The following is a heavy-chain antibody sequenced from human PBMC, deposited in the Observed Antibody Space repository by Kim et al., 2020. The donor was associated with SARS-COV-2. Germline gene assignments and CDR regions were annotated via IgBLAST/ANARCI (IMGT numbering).Heavy chain of an antibody. J-gene: IGHJ4*02. Sequence: SETLSLTCAVYGGSFSGYYWSWIRQPPGKGLEWIGEINHSGSTNYNPSLKSRVTISVDTSKNQFSLKLSSVTAADTAVYYCARGPWLAHFDYWGQGTLVTVSS. D-gene: IGHD6-19*01. CDR2: INHSGST. V-gene: IGHV4-34*01. CDR1: GGSFSGYY. CDR3: ARGPWLAHFDY.